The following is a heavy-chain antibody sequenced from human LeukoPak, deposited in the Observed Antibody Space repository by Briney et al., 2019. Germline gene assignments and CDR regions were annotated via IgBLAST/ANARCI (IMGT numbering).Heavy chain of an antibody. V-gene: IGHV3-30-3*01. D-gene: IGHD6-19*01. CDR1: GFTFSSYA. J-gene: IGHJ4*02. CDR3: ARGGYSSGWSQGGLDY. CDR2: ISYDGSNK. Sequence: SGGSLRLSCAASGFTFSSYAMHWVRQAPGKGLEWVAVISYDGSNKYYADSVKGRFTISRENSKNTLYLQMNSLRAEDTAVYYCARGGYSSGWSQGGLDYWGQGTLVTVSS.